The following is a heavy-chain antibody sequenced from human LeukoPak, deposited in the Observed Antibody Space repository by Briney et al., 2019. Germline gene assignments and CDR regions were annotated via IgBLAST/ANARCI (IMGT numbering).Heavy chain of an antibody. V-gene: IGHV4-38-2*02. Sequence: PSETLSLTCTVSGYSITTGYYWGWIRQPPGKGLEWIGSRYYGGNTYHNPSLKSRVTISLDTFNNQFSLKLSSVTAADTAVYYCAGYSSSWYGYWGQGTLVTVSS. J-gene: IGHJ4*02. CDR2: RYYGGNT. CDR3: AGYSSSWYGY. D-gene: IGHD6-13*01. CDR1: GYSITTGYY.